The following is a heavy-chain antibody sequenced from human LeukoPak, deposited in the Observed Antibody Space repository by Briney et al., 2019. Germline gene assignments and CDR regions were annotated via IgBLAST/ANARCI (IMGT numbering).Heavy chain of an antibody. CDR3: ARDCTNGVCSHP. D-gene: IGHD2-8*01. CDR1: GGSISSYY. V-gene: IGHV4-4*07. Sequence: SETLSLTCTVSGGSISSYYWSWIRQPAGKGLEWIGRIYTSGSTNYNPSLKSRVTISVDTSKNQFSLKLSSVTAADTAVYYCARDCTNGVCSHPWGQGTLVTVSS. CDR2: IYTSGST. J-gene: IGHJ5*02.